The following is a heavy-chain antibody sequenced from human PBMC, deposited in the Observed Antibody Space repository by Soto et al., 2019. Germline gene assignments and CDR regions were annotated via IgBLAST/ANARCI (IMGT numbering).Heavy chain of an antibody. J-gene: IGHJ5*02. CDR1: GFTFSSYS. Sequence: EVQLVESGGGLVQPGGSLRLSCAASGFTFSSYSMNWVRQAPGKGLEWVSYISSSSSTIYYADSVKGRFTISRDNAKNALYLQMNSLSDEDTAVYYCAGESAALKWFDPWGQGTLVTVSS. CDR3: AGESAALKWFDP. CDR2: ISSSSSTI. V-gene: IGHV3-48*02. D-gene: IGHD2-2*01.